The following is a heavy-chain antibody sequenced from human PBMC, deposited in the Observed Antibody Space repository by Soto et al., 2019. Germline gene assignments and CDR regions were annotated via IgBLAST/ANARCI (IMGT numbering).Heavy chain of an antibody. CDR3: ARGTYDFWSGYYHFDY. V-gene: IGHV3-30-3*01. Sequence: GGSLRLSCAASGFTFSSYAMHWVRQAPGKGLEWVAVISYDGSNKYYADSVKGRFTISRDNSKNTLYLQMNSLRAEDTAVYYCARGTYDFWSGYYHFDYWGQGTLVTVSS. J-gene: IGHJ4*02. CDR1: GFTFSSYA. CDR2: ISYDGSNK. D-gene: IGHD3-3*01.